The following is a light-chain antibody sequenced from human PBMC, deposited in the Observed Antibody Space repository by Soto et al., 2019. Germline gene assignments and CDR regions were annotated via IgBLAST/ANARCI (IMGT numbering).Light chain of an antibody. CDR3: SSYTISSTLRV. J-gene: IGLJ3*02. V-gene: IGLV1-44*01. CDR1: SSNIGSNT. CDR2: SNN. Sequence: QSVLTQPPSASGTPGQRVTISCSGSSSNIGSNTVNWYQQLPGTAPKLLIYSNNQRPSGVPDRFSGSKSGTSASLAISGLQSEDEADYYCSSYTISSTLRVFGGVTKLTVL.